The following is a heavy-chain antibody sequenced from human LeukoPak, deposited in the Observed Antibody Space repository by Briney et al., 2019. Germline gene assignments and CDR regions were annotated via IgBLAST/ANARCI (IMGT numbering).Heavy chain of an antibody. CDR3: AKAMYYYDSSASQPPDVFHI. Sequence: PGGSLRLSCAASGFTFSSYAMHWVRQAPGKGLEWVAVISYDGSNKYYADSVKGLFTISRDNSKNTLYLQMNSLRAEDTAVYYCAKAMYYYDSSASQPPDVFHIWGQGTMVTVSS. CDR1: GFTFSSYA. V-gene: IGHV3-30*04. D-gene: IGHD3-22*01. J-gene: IGHJ3*02. CDR2: ISYDGSNK.